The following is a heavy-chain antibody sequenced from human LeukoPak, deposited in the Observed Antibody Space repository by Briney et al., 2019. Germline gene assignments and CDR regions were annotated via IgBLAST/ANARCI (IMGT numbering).Heavy chain of an antibody. J-gene: IGHJ4*02. CDR1: AYSISSDYF. CDR2: IYHSGST. Sequence: PSETLSLTCSVSAYSISSDYFWGWIRQPPGKGLEWIGSIYHSGSTYYNPSLKSRVTISVDTSKNQFSLKLSSVTAADTAVYYCAREGFGGWLYYDSSGYYRGGQGTLVTVSS. V-gene: IGHV4-38-2*02. D-gene: IGHD3-22*01. CDR3: AREGFGGWLYYDSSGYYR.